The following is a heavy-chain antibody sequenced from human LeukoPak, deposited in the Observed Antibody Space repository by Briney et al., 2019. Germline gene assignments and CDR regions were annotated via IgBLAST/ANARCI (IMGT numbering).Heavy chain of an antibody. V-gene: IGHV4-38-2*01. CDR3: ARAWGDIVVVPAATDNWFDP. CDR1: GYSISSGYY. J-gene: IGHJ5*02. Sequence: SETLSLTCAVSGYSISSGYYWGWIRQPPGKGLEWIGSIYHSGSTYYNPFLKSRVTISVDTSKNQFSLKLSSVTAADTAVYYCARAWGDIVVVPAATDNWFDPWGQGTLVTVSS. CDR2: IYHSGST. D-gene: IGHD2-2*01.